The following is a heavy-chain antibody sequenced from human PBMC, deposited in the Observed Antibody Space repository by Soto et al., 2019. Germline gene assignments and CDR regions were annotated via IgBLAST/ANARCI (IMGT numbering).Heavy chain of an antibody. Sequence: SETLSLTCTVSGGSISSGDYYWSWIRQPPGKGLEWIGYIYYSGSTYYNPSLKSRVTISVDTSKNQFSLKLSSVTAAATAVYYCARGELPSYYYDSSGPPGHWGQGTLVTVSS. D-gene: IGHD3-22*01. CDR2: IYYSGST. V-gene: IGHV4-30-4*01. J-gene: IGHJ4*02. CDR1: GGSISSGDYY. CDR3: ARGELPSYYYDSSGPPGH.